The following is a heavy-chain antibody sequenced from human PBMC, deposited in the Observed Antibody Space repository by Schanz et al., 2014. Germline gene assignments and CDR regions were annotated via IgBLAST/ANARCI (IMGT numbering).Heavy chain of an antibody. V-gene: IGHV3-11*06. CDR1: GFTFSDYY. D-gene: IGHD5-12*01. CDR3: ARDGYNAYDLKRGDY. J-gene: IGHJ4*02. CDR2: INNAGSDT. Sequence: QVQLVESGGGVVQPGRSLRLSCAASGFTFSDYYMSWIRQPPGKGLLWVSHINNAGSDTTYADSVQGRFTISRDNAKNSLYLQMNSLRAEDTAVYYCARDGYNAYDLKRGDYWGQGTQVAVSS.